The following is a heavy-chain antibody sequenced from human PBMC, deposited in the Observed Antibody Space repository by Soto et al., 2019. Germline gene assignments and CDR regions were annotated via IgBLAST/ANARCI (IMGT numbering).Heavy chain of an antibody. CDR2: ISYDGSNK. V-gene: IGHV3-30-3*01. CDR1: GFTFSSYA. Sequence: PGGSLRLSCAASGFTFSSYAMHWVRQAPGKGLEWVAVISYDGSNKYYADSVKGRFTISRDNSKNTLYLQMNSLRAEDTAVYYCARDLARHWASLDYWGHGTLVTVSS. J-gene: IGHJ4*01. D-gene: IGHD7-27*01. CDR3: ARDLARHWASLDY.